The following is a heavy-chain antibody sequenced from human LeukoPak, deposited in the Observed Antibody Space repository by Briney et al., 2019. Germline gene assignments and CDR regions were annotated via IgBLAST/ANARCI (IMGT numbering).Heavy chain of an antibody. CDR2: IYTSGST. CDR3: ARRDRGYSYGPIDY. CDR1: GGSISSYY. J-gene: IGHJ4*02. V-gene: IGHV4-4*07. Sequence: PSETLSLTCTVSGGSISSYYWSWIRQPAGKGLEWIGRIYTSGSTNYNPSLKSRVTMSVDTSKNQFSLKLSSVTAADTAVYYCARRDRGYSYGPIDYWGQGTLVTVSS. D-gene: IGHD5-18*01.